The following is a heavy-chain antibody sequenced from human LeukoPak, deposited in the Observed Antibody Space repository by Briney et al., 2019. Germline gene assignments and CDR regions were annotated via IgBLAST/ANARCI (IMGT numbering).Heavy chain of an antibody. CDR3: AKDRHRGGYDPDGMDV. Sequence: GGSLRLSCVASGFILSTYGMNWVRQAPGKGLEWVAVISYVGGNKDYSDSVKGRFTISRDNSKSTLYLQLNSLRADDTAVYYCAKDRHRGGYDPDGMDVWGQGTTVTVSS. CDR2: ISYVGGNK. J-gene: IGHJ6*02. D-gene: IGHD5-24*01. CDR1: GFILSTYG. V-gene: IGHV3-30*18.